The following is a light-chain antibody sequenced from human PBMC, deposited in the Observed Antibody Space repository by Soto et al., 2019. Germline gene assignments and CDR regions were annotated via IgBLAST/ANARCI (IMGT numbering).Light chain of an antibody. V-gene: IGLV2-14*01. CDR3: SSYTSSSTLYV. J-gene: IGLJ1*01. CDR1: SSDVGGYNY. Sequence: QSALTQPASVSGSPGQSITISCTGTSSDVGGYNYVSWYQQHPGKAPQLMIYDVSNRPSGVSNRFSGSKSGNTASLTISGLQAEDEAAYYCSSYTSSSTLYVFGTGTKLTVL. CDR2: DVS.